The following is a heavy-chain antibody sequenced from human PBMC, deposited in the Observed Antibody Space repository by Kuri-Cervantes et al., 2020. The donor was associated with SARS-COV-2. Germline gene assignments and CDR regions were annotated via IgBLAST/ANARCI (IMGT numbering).Heavy chain of an antibody. V-gene: IGHV1-8*01. CDR3: ARAGREGLLWFGDSYYYYYMDV. CDR2: MNPNSGNT. CDR1: GYTFTSYD. J-gene: IGHJ6*03. D-gene: IGHD3-10*01. Sequence: ASVKVSCKASGYTFTSYDINWVRQATGQGLEWMGWMNPNSGNTGYAQKFQGRVTMTRNTSISTAYMELSSLRSEDTAVYYCARAGREGLLWFGDSYYYYYMDVWGKGTTVTVSS.